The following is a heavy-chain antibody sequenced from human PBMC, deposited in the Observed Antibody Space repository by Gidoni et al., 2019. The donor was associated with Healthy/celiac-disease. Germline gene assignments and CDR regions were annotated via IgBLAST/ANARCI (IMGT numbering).Heavy chain of an antibody. CDR1: GYSFTSYW. D-gene: IGHD3-16*02. CDR2: IYPGDSDT. V-gene: IGHV5-51*01. CDR3: ARHPYYDYVWGSYRPYYFDY. Sequence: EVQLVQSGAAVKKPGESLKISCTGSGYSFTSYWIGWVRQMPGKGLEWMGIIYPGDSDTRYSPSFQGQVTISADKSISTAYLQWSSLKASDTAMYYCARHPYYDYVWGSYRPYYFDYWGQGTLVTVSS. J-gene: IGHJ4*02.